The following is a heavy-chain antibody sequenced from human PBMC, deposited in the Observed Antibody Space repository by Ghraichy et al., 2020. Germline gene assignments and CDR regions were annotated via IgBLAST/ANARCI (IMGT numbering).Heavy chain of an antibody. J-gene: IGHJ2*01. CDR3: ARDVGITIFGVVIKGWYFHL. Sequence: GGSLRLSCAASGFTFSSDSMNWVRQAPGKGLEWVSSISSGSSYIYYADSVKGRFTISRDNAKNSLYLQMNSLRAEDTAVYYCARDVGITIFGVVIKGWYFHLSVRGTLLTVSS. D-gene: IGHD3-3*01. V-gene: IGHV3-21*01. CDR2: ISSGSSYI. CDR1: GFTFSSDS.